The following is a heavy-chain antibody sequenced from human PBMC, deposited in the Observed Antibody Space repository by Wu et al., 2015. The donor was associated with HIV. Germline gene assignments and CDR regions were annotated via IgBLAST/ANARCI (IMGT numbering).Heavy chain of an antibody. V-gene: IGHV1-18*01. Sequence: QVQLVQSGAEVKKPGASVKVSCKASGYTFTSYGISWVRQAPGQGLEWMGWISAYNGNTNYAQKLQGRVTMTTDTSTSTAYMELRSLRSDDTAVYYCASQYCSGGSCYSGYYYGMDVWGPRDHGHRLL. CDR1: GYTFTSYG. D-gene: IGHD2-15*01. J-gene: IGHJ6*01. CDR3: ASQYCSGGSCYSGYYYGMDV. CDR2: ISAYNGNT.